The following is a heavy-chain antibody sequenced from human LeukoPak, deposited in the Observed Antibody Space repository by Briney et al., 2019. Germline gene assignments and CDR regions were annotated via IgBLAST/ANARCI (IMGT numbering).Heavy chain of an antibody. Sequence: GGSLRLSCTASGFPFIEYSMNWVRQAPGKGLEWISYIGVDSGDTKYADSVRGRFTISADKAKNSLYLQMNSLRVEDTAVYYCARDHNYAFDNWGQGTLVSVAS. CDR1: GFPFIEYS. J-gene: IGHJ4*02. CDR2: IGVDSGDT. D-gene: IGHD1-1*01. V-gene: IGHV3-21*05. CDR3: ARDHNYAFDN.